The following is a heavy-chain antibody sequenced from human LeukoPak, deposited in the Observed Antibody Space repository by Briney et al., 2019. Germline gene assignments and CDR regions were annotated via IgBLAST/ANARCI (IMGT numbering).Heavy chain of an antibody. V-gene: IGHV1-2*02. J-gene: IGHJ4*02. D-gene: IGHD3-10*01. CDR3: ARSLWFGESAPNLFDY. CDR2: NHNSGGT. Sequence: NHNSGGTNYAQKFQGRVSMTRDTSISTAYMELSRLRSDDTAVYYCARSLWFGESAPNLFDYWGQGTLVTVSS.